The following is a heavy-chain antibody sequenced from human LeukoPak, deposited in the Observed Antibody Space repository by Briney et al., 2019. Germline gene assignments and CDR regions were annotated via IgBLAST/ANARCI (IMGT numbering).Heavy chain of an antibody. Sequence: SETLSLTCAVYGGSFSGYYWSWIRQPPGKGLEWIGEVNHSGSTNYNPSLKSRVTISVNTSKNQFSLKLSSVTAADTAVYYCARGGSGSPNYYMDVWGKGTTVTISS. J-gene: IGHJ6*03. V-gene: IGHV4-34*01. CDR3: ARGGSGSPNYYMDV. D-gene: IGHD3-10*01. CDR2: VNHSGST. CDR1: GGSFSGYY.